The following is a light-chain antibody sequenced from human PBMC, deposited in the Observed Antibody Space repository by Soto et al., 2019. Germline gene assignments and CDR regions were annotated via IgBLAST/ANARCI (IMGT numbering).Light chain of an antibody. V-gene: IGLV2-14*01. CDR3: FAFPTDWTHV. J-gene: IGLJ1*01. CDR1: SSDIGAYNY. Sequence: QYVLTQPASLSGSPGQSITISCTGSSSDIGAYNYVSWFQQYPGKAPKLIISEVSNRPSGVSNRFSGSKSGTAASLTISGLQTEDEADYFCFAFPTDWTHVCGTATKV. CDR2: EVS.